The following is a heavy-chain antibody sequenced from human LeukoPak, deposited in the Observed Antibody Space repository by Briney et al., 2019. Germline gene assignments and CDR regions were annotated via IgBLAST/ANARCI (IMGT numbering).Heavy chain of an antibody. CDR1: GFTFSIYW. Sequence: PGGSLRLSCAASGFTFSIYWMSWVRQAPGKGLEWVANIKQDGSEKYYVDSVKGRFTISKDNAKNSLYLQMNSLRAEDTVVYYCASVCSGGSCYANGYYFESWGQGTLVTVSS. CDR2: IKQDGSEK. V-gene: IGHV3-7*01. D-gene: IGHD2-15*01. CDR3: ASVCSGGSCYANGYYFES. J-gene: IGHJ4*02.